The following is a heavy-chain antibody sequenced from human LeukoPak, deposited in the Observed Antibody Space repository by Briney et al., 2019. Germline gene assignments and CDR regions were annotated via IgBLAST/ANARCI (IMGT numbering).Heavy chain of an antibody. CDR3: ARDVTNIRSY. D-gene: IGHD2-21*02. CDR2: IYYSGST. V-gene: IGHV4-39*07. CDR1: GGSISSSSYY. Sequence: SETLSLTCTVSGGSISSSSYYWGWIRQPPGKGLEWIGSIYYSGSTYYNPSLKSRVTISVDTSKNQFSLKLSSVTAADTAVYYCARDVTNIRSYWGQGTLVTVSS. J-gene: IGHJ4*02.